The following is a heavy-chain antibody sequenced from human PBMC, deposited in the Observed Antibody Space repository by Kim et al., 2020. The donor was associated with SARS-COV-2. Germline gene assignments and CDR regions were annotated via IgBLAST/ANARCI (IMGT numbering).Heavy chain of an antibody. Sequence: SETLSLTCTVSGGSISSGGYYWSWIRQHPGKGLEWIGYIYYSGSTYYNPSLKSRVTISVDTSKNQFSLKLSSVTAADTAVYYCARLAFEYSSSADARRKYYYYMDVWGKGTTVTVSS. V-gene: IGHV4-31*03. CDR3: ARLAFEYSSSADARRKYYYYMDV. D-gene: IGHD6-6*01. CDR1: GGSISSGGYY. CDR2: IYYSGST. J-gene: IGHJ6*03.